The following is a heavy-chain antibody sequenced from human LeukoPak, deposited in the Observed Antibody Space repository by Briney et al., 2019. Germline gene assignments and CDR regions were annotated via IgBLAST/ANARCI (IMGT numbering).Heavy chain of an antibody. CDR1: GGPISSYY. CDR3: VKDGSGSYYNWFDP. J-gene: IGHJ5*02. Sequence: PSETLSLTCTVSGGPISSYYWNWIRQPPGKGLEWIGHIYNSGSTNYNPSLKSRVTISVDTSKNQFSLKLSSVTAADTAVYYCVKDGSGSYYNWFDPWGQGTLVTVSS. CDR2: IYNSGST. V-gene: IGHV4-59*01. D-gene: IGHD1-26*01.